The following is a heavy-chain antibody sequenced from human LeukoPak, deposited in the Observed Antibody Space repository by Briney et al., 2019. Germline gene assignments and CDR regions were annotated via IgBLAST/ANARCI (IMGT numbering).Heavy chain of an antibody. CDR2: MNPNSGNT. J-gene: IGHJ5*02. CDR1: GYTFTSYD. D-gene: IGHD3-9*01. Sequence: ASVKVSCKASGYTFTSYDINWVRQATGQGLEWMGWMNPNSGNTGYAQKFQGRVTITRNTSISTAYMELSSLRSEDTAVYYCARGGSYDILTGYYLIRFDPWGQGTLVTVSS. CDR3: ARGGSYDILTGYYLIRFDP. V-gene: IGHV1-8*03.